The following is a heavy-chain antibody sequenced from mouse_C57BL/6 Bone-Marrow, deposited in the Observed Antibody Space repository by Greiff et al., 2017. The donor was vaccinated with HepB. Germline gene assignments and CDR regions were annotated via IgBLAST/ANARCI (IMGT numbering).Heavy chain of an antibody. Sequence: QVQLQQSGAELAKPGASVRLSCKASGYTFTTYWMHWVKQRPGQGLDWIGYINPGSGYTKYNQKFKDKATLTADKSSSTAYMQLSSLTYEDSAVYFCARDYGSYGFSYWGQGTLVTVSA. J-gene: IGHJ3*01. D-gene: IGHD1-1*01. V-gene: IGHV1-7*01. CDR1: GYTFTTYW. CDR2: INPGSGYT. CDR3: ARDYGSYGFSY.